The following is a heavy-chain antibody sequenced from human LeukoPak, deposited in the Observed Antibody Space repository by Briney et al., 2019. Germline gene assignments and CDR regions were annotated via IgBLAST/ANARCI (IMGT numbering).Heavy chain of an antibody. CDR1: GFTFDSYG. D-gene: IGHD6-13*01. CDR3: AKDPRIAAAGLYYYYYMDV. J-gene: IGHJ6*03. Sequence: GGSLRLSCVASGFTFDSYGMLWVRQAPGKGLEWVALIQFDGSKTYYPDSVKGRFTISRDNSKNTLYLQMNSLRPEDTAVYYCAKDPRIAAAGLYYYYYMDVWGKGTTVTISS. CDR2: IQFDGSKT. V-gene: IGHV3-30*02.